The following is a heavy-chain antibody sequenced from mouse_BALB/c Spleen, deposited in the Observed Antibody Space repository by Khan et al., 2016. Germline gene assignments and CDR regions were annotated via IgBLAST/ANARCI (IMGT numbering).Heavy chain of an antibody. V-gene: IGHV3-5*02. CDR2: IYYSGTI. CDR1: GISITTGNYR. Sequence: EVQLQESGPGLVKPSQTVSLTCTVTGISITTGNYRWSWIRQFPGNKLEWIGYIYYSGTITYNPSLTSRTTITRDTSKNQFFLEMNSLTAEDTATYYCAREGGFITTATWYFDVWGAGTTVTVSS. D-gene: IGHD1-2*01. CDR3: AREGGFITTATWYFDV. J-gene: IGHJ1*01.